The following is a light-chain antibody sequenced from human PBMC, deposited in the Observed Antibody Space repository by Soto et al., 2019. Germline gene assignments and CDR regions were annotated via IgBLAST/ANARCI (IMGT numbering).Light chain of an antibody. CDR3: TQGTHWPRT. V-gene: IGKV2-30*01. CDR2: RVS. CDR1: KSLVYSDGNTH. J-gene: IGKJ1*01. Sequence: DVVLTQSPLSLPVNFGQPASISCRSSKSLVYSDGNTHLSWFHQRPGKSPRRLIYRVSSRDSGVPDRFSGSGSGSDFTLEISRVEAEDVRIYLCTQGTHWPRTFGQGTKVEVK.